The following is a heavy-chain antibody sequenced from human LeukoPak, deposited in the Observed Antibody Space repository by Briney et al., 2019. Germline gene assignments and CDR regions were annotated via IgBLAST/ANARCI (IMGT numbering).Heavy chain of an antibody. V-gene: IGHV3-11*01. CDR1: GFTFSDYY. D-gene: IGHD3-10*02. CDR2: ISSSGSTI. J-gene: IGHJ4*02. CDR3: AKVGMRITMSLVPH. Sequence: PGGSLRLSCAASGFTFSDYYMSWIRQAPGKGLEWVSYISSSGSTIYYADSVKGRFTISRDNSKNTLYLQMNSLRAEDTAAYYCAKVGMRITMSLVPHWGQGTLVTVSS.